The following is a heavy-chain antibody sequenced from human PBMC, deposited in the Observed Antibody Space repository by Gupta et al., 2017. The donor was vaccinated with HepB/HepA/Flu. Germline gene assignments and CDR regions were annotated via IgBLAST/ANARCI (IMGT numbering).Heavy chain of an antibody. CDR3: AIEVGGDQLLNWLDT. J-gene: IGHJ5*02. V-gene: IGHV1-2*02. CDR1: GYTFTGYY. CDR2: INHNSGET. Sequence: HVQLVQSGAEVKTPGASVTVSCKASGYTFTGYYMHWVRQAPGQGLEGMGWINHNSGETNYEQKGQGRVTTTREKAISTVDRELRRVRSEETAVYYCAIEVGGDQLLNWLDTGGQGTLVTVSS. D-gene: IGHD2-2*01.